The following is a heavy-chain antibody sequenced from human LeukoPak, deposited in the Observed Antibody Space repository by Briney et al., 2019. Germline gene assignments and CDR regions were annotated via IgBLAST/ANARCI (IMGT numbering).Heavy chain of an antibody. CDR3: ARDRKDYYGSGSPPPPDFDY. J-gene: IGHJ4*02. CDR2: IWYDGSNK. D-gene: IGHD3-10*01. CDR1: GFTFSSYG. V-gene: IGHV3-33*01. Sequence: GGSLRLSCGASGFTFSSYGMHWVRQAPGKGVEWVAVIWYDGSNKYYADSVKGRFTISRDNSKNTLYLQMNSLRAEDTAVYYCARDRKDYYGSGSPPPPDFDYWGQGTLVTVSS.